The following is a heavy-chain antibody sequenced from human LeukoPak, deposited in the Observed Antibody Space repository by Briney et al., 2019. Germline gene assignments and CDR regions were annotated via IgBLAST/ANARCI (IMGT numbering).Heavy chain of an antibody. V-gene: IGHV5-51*01. CDR2: INPRDSDA. CDR3: ERQWSFDY. CDR1: GYSFTTYW. Sequence: GESLKISCKASGYSFTTYWIAWVRQMPGKGLEWVGIINPRDSDARYSPSFQGQVIISADASISTAYLQWSSLQASDTAMYYCERQWSFDYWGQGSLVIVSS. D-gene: IGHD2-15*01. J-gene: IGHJ4*02.